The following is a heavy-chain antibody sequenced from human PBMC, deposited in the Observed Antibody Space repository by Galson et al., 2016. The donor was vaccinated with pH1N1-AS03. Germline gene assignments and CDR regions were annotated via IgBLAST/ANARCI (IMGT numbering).Heavy chain of an antibody. CDR3: AGSEGFANGINV. CDR2: IHPGGDT. CDR1: GFTVSSGY. J-gene: IGHJ6*02. V-gene: IGHV3-66*02. Sequence: SLRLSCAATGFTVSSGYHMSWVRQAPGKGLEWVSVIHPGGDTYNADSVKGRFTISRDNFENMVYLQMNSLRPEDTAVYYCAGSEGFANGINVWGQGTTCTVSS. D-gene: IGHD6-19*01.